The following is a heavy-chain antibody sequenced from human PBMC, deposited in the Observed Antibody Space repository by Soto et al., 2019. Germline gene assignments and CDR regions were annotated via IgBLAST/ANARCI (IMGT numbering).Heavy chain of an antibody. Sequence: AVKVSCKASGYTFTRYDINWGRQATGQGREWMGWMNPNSGNTGYAQKFQGRVTMTRNTSTSTAYMELSSLRSEDTAVYYCARGGLGGNWFDSWGQGTLVTVSS. CDR1: GYTFTRYD. J-gene: IGHJ5*01. CDR2: MNPNSGNT. CDR3: ARGGLGGNWFDS. V-gene: IGHV1-8*01. D-gene: IGHD2-15*01.